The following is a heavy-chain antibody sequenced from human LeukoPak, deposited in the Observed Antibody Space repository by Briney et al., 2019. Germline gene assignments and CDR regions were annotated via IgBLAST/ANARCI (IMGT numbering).Heavy chain of an antibody. CDR1: GFTFSSYW. J-gene: IGHJ3*02. D-gene: IGHD4-17*01. V-gene: IGHV3-7*01. CDR3: ARHLHDYGDKLDAFDI. CDR2: IKQDGSDK. Sequence: GGSLRLSCAASGFTFSSYWMSWVRQASGKGLEWVANIKQDGSDKYYVDSVKGRFTISRDNAKNSLYLQMNSLRAEDTAVYYCARHLHDYGDKLDAFDIWGQGTMVTVSS.